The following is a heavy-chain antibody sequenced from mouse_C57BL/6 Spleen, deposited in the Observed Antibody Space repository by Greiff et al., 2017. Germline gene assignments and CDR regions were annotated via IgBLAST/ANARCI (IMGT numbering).Heavy chain of an antibody. J-gene: IGHJ4*01. CDR1: GYTFTDYY. D-gene: IGHD1-1*01. V-gene: IGHV1-19*01. CDR3: ASLFITTVVATDYYAMDY. CDR2: INPYNGGT. Sequence: HSAHLPAKPGASVKMSCKASGYTFTDYYMNWVKQSHGKSLEWIGVINPYNGGTSYNQKFKGKATLTVDKSSSTAYMELNSLTSEDSAVYYCASLFITTVVATDYYAMDYWGQGTSVTVSS.